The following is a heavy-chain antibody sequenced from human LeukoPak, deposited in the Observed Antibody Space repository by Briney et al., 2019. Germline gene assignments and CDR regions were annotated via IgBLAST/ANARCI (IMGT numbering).Heavy chain of an antibody. V-gene: IGHV1-46*01. Sequence: ASVKVSCKASGYTFTSYYMHWVRQAPGQGLEWMGIINPSGGSTSYAQKFQGRVTMTRDMSTSTVYMELSSLTSEDTAVYYCARSIAVAGPYYYYYMDVWGKGTTVTVSS. CDR2: INPSGGST. D-gene: IGHD6-19*01. CDR1: GYTFTSYY. J-gene: IGHJ6*03. CDR3: ARSIAVAGPYYYYYMDV.